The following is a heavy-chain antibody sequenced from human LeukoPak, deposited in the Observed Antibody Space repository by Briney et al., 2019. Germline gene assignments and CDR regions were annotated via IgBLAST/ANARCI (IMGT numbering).Heavy chain of an antibody. CDR3: ARDANNYYGSGSYYPPLGY. CDR1: GYTFNGYY. V-gene: IGHV1-46*02. CDR2: INPSGGST. D-gene: IGHD3-10*01. J-gene: IGHJ4*02. Sequence: ASVKVSCKASGYTFNGYYMHWVRQAPGQGLEWMGIINPSGGSTSYAQKFQGRVTITADESTSTAYMELSSLRSEDTAVYYCARDANNYYGSGSYYPPLGYWGQGTLVTVSS.